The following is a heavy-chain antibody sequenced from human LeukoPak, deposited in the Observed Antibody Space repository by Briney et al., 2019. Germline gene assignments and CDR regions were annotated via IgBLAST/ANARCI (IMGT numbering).Heavy chain of an antibody. D-gene: IGHD4-17*01. J-gene: IGHJ5*02. Sequence: GGSLRLSCAVSGFTFSSFAMTWVRQAPGEGLEWVSSISSRHLTTYYTDSVKGRFTISRDNSKNTLYLQMNSLRAEDTAVYYRTKDPNGDYVGAFDPWGQGTLVTVSS. CDR2: ISSRHLTT. CDR3: TKDPNGDYVGAFDP. V-gene: IGHV3-23*01. CDR1: GFTFSSFA.